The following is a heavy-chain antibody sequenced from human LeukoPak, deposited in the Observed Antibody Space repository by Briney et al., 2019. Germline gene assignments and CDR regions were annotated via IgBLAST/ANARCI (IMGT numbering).Heavy chain of an antibody. J-gene: IGHJ5*02. CDR2: IKSKIDGTI. V-gene: IGHV3-15*01. Sequence: GGSRRLSCAASGFTFTDAWMTWVRQAPGKGLEWVGRIKSKIDGTIDYAAPVKGRFTISRDDSKNTVYLQMNTLKTDDTAVYYCAWSGFNWLGTWGQGSLVTVSS. CDR1: GFTFTDAW. D-gene: IGHD3-3*01. CDR3: AWSGFNWLGT.